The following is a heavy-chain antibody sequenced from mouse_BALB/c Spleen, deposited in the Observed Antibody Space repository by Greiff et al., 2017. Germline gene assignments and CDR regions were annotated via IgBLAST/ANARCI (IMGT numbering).Heavy chain of an antibody. Sequence: EVQGVESGGGLVQPGGSLKLSCAASGFTFSSYGMSWVRQTPDKRLELVATINSNGGSTYYPDSVKGRFTISRDNAKNTLYLQMSSLKSEDTAMYYCARHDGYYAMDYWGQGTSVTVSS. V-gene: IGHV5-6-3*01. CDR2: INSNGGST. J-gene: IGHJ4*01. CDR1: GFTFSSYG. CDR3: ARHDGYYAMDY. D-gene: IGHD2-3*01.